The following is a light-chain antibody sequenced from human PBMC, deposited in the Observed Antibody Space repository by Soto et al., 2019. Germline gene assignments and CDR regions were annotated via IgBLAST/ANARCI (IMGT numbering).Light chain of an antibody. CDR1: QTISDW. CDR2: KAS. V-gene: IGKV1-5*03. CDR3: LQYETYWT. J-gene: IGKJ1*01. Sequence: DIQMTQSPSTLSASIGDRVTITCRAGQTISDWLAWHQQKPGKAPKLLIYKASSLESGVPSRFSGSGSGTEFTLTISSLQPDDFATYYCLQYETYWTFGQGTKVDIK.